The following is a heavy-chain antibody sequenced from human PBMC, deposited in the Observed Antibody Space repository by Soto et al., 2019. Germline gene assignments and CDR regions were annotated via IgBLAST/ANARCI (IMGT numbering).Heavy chain of an antibody. CDR1: GFPFSDSY. CDR3: ARGQQLVANWLDP. D-gene: IGHD6-6*01. J-gene: IGHJ5*02. Sequence: GGSLRLSCAASGFPFSDSYMAWIRQAPGKGLEEIATISSTGSTPYYADSVKGRFTISRDNAQNSLYLEMNNLRAGDTAVYYCARGQQLVANWLDPWGQGILVTVSS. CDR2: ISSTGSTP. V-gene: IGHV3-11*01.